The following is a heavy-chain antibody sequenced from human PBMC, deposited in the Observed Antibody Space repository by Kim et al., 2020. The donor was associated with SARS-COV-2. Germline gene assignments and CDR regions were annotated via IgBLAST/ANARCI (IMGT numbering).Heavy chain of an antibody. CDR2: IYHTGST. V-gene: IGHV4-38-2*02. D-gene: IGHD3-22*01. J-gene: IGHJ4*02. CDR1: GYSISSGYY. Sequence: SETLSLTCTVSGYSISSGYYWGCIRQSPGKGLWWVGSIYHTGSTYYTPSLKSRVTIPIDTAKNQFSLRLNSVTAADTAVYYCTSKYYYDSSGYYYADWWGQGTLVTVSS. CDR3: TSKYYYDSSGYYYADW.